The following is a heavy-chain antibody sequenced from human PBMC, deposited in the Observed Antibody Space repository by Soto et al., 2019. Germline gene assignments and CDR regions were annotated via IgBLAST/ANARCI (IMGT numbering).Heavy chain of an antibody. V-gene: IGHV5-51*01. CDR2: IYPGDSDT. D-gene: IGHD6-19*01. J-gene: IGHJ3*02. CDR1: GYSFTSYW. Sequence: PGESLKISCKGSGYSFTSYWIGWVRQMPGKGLEWMGIIYPGDSDTRYSPSFQGQVTISADKSISTAYLQWSSLKASDTAMYYCARSRTSGWNYDAFDIWGQGTMVTVS. CDR3: ARSRTSGWNYDAFDI.